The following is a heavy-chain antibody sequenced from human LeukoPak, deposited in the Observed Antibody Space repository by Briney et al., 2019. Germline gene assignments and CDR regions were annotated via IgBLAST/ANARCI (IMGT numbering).Heavy chain of an antibody. V-gene: IGHV3-21*01. Sequence: GGSLRLSCAASGFTLSSYSMNWVRQAPGKGLEWVSSISSSSSYIYYADSVKGRFTISRDNAKNSLYLQMNSLRAEDTAVYYCARDPGGPLSREVTHDYWGQGTLVTVSS. J-gene: IGHJ4*02. CDR3: ARDPGGPLSREVTHDY. CDR2: ISSSSSYI. D-gene: IGHD2/OR15-2a*01. CDR1: GFTLSSYS.